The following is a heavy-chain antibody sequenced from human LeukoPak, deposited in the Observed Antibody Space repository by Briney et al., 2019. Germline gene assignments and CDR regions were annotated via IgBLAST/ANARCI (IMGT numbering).Heavy chain of an antibody. CDR3: AELGITMIGGV. J-gene: IGHJ6*04. Sequence: GGSLRPSCAASGFTFDDYAMHWVRQAPGKGLEWVSGINWNSNNIDYADSVKGRFTISRDNAKNSLYLQMNSLRAEDTAVYYCAELGITMIGGVWGKGTTVTISS. CDR1: GFTFDDYA. D-gene: IGHD3-10*02. CDR2: INWNSNNI. V-gene: IGHV3-9*01.